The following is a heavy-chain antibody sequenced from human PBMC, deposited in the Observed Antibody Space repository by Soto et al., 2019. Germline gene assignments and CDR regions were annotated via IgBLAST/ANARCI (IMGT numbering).Heavy chain of an antibody. V-gene: IGHV4-34*01. D-gene: IGHD2-21*02. CDR2: INHSGST. CDR3: ARAANCGGDCYSGPDY. J-gene: IGHJ4*02. Sequence: SETLSLTCAVYGGSFSGYYWSWIRQPPGKGLEWIGEINHSGSTNYNPSLKSRVTISVDTSKNQFSLKLSSVTAADTAVYYCARAANCGGDCYSGPDYWGQGTLVTVSS. CDR1: GGSFSGYY.